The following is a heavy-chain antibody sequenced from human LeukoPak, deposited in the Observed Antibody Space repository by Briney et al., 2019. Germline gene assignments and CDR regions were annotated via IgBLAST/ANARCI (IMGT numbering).Heavy chain of an antibody. J-gene: IGHJ4*02. V-gene: IGHV3-7*01. D-gene: IGHD6-19*01. CDR2: IKQDGSEK. Sequence: GGSLRLSCAASGFTFSSYWMSWVRQAPGKGLEWVANIKQDGSEKYYVDSLKGRFTISRDNAKNLLYLQMNSLTAEDTATYYCARSLRVAVAASYWGQGTLVTVSS. CDR3: ARSLRVAVAASY. CDR1: GFTFSSYW.